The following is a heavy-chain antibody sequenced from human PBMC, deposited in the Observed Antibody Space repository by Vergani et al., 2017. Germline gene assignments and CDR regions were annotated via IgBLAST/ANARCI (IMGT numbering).Heavy chain of an antibody. Sequence: QVQLQQWGAGLLKPSETLSLTCAVYGGSFSGFYWSWIRQPPGKGLEWIGEINHSGGTNYNPSLKSRVTISVDTSKNQFFLKLSSVTAADTAVYYCARGSLYVLRFLEWSQYGMDVWGQGP. J-gene: IGHJ6*02. CDR1: GGSFSGFY. V-gene: IGHV4-34*01. CDR3: ARGSLYVLRFLEWSQYGMDV. CDR2: INHSGGT. D-gene: IGHD3-3*01.